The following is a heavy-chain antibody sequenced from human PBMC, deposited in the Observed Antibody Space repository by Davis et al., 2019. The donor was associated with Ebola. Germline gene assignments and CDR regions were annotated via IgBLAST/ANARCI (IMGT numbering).Heavy chain of an antibody. V-gene: IGHV1-18*04. CDR1: GYTFTNYY. D-gene: IGHD6-19*01. J-gene: IGHJ4*02. CDR3: ARDLAVAPPDY. CDR2: ISAYNGNT. Sequence: ASVKVSCKASGYTFTNYYMHWVRQAPGQGLEWMGWISAYNGNTAYAQILQGRVTMTTGTSTSTAYMELRSLRSDDTAVYYCARDLAVAPPDYWGQGTLVTVSS.